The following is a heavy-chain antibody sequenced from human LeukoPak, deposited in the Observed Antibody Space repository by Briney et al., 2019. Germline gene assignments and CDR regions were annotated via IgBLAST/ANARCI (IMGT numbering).Heavy chain of an antibody. CDR1: GFTFSGYA. V-gene: IGHV3-23*01. J-gene: IGHJ4*02. CDR3: AKGRSTGHYFDH. CDR2: IGDSGGYT. Sequence: GGSLRLSCAASGFTFSGYAMSWVRQAPGKGLEWISAIGDSGGYTMYADSVQGRFTISRDNSKNTLSLQMNSLRADDTAVYYCAKGRSTGHYFDHWGQGALVNISS. D-gene: IGHD4-11*01.